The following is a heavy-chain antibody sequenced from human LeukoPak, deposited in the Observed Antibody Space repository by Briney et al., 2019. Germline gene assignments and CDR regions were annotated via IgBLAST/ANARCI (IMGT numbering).Heavy chain of an antibody. J-gene: IGHJ5*02. Sequence: GSLRLSCAASGFTFSSYSMNWVRQPLGKGLEWIGTIYDNGITYYNPSLKSRVTISTDTSNNEFSLNLNSVSAADTAVYFCVKKYGSSANWFDPWGQGTLVTVSS. CDR2: IYDNGIT. CDR3: VKKYGSSANWFDP. D-gene: IGHD6-19*01. V-gene: IGHV4-59*04. CDR1: GFTFSSYSMN.